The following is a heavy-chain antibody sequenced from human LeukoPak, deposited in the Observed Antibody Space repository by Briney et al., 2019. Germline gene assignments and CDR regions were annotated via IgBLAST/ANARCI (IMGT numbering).Heavy chain of an antibody. J-gene: IGHJ4*02. V-gene: IGHV4-34*01. CDR2: INHSGST. D-gene: IGHD6-13*01. CDR1: GGSFSGYY. CDR3: ARGSIAAAIDY. Sequence: SETLSLTCAVYGGSFSGYYWSWIRQPPGKGLEWIGEINHSGSTNYNPSLKRRVTISVDTSKNQFSLKLSSVTAADTAVYYCARGSIAAAIDYWGQGTLVTVSS.